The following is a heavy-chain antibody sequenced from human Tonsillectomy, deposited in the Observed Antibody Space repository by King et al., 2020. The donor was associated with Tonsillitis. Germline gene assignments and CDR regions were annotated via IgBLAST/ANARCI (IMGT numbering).Heavy chain of an antibody. J-gene: IGHJ5*02. CDR1: GFSLSTSGVG. D-gene: IGHD2/OR15-2a*01. Sequence: TLKESGPTLVKPTQTLTLTCTFSGFSLSTSGVGVGWIRQPPGKALEGLALIYWNDDKRYSPSLKSRLTITKDTSKNQVVLTMTNMDPVDTATYYCTHRSNIVLVPGRWFDPWGQGTLVTVSS. V-gene: IGHV2-5*01. CDR2: IYWNDDK. CDR3: THRSNIVLVPGRWFDP.